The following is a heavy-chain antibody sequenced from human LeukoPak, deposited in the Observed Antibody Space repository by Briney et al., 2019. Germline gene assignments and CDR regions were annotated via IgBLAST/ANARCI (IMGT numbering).Heavy chain of an antibody. J-gene: IGHJ3*02. D-gene: IGHD3-22*01. CDR2: IIPIFGTA. CDR1: GGTFSSYA. CDR3: ARELLNYYDSSGYPTGAFDI. V-gene: IGHV1-69*05. Sequence: SVKVSCKASGGTFSSYAISWVRQAPGQGLEWMGGIIPIFGTANYAKKFQGRVTITTDESTSTAYMELSSLRSEDTAVYYCARELLNYYDSSGYPTGAFDIWGRGTMVTVSS.